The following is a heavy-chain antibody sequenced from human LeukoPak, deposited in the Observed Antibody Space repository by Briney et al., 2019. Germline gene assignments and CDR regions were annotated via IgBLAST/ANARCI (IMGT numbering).Heavy chain of an antibody. CDR2: IYYSGST. V-gene: IGHV4-31*02. CDR3: ARGTLVFSGWYTGPSYFDY. J-gene: IGHJ4*02. CDR1: GFTFSSYA. Sequence: LRLSCAASGFTFSSYAMSWIRQHPGKGLEWIGYIYYSGSTYYNPSLKSRVTISVDTSKNQFSLKLSSVTAADTAVYYCARGTLVFSGWYTGPSYFDYWGQGTLVTVSS. D-gene: IGHD6-19*01.